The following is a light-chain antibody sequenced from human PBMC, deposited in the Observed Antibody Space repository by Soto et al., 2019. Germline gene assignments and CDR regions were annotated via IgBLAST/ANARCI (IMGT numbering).Light chain of an antibody. Sequence: DIQMTQSPSSLSASVGDRVTITCRASQGISNYLAWYQQKPGKVPKLLIYAASTLQSGVPSRFSGSGSGTDFTLTISSLQPEYVATYYSQKYNSAPPWTFGQGTKVEIK. CDR3: QKYNSAPPWT. J-gene: IGKJ1*01. CDR2: AAS. CDR1: QGISNY. V-gene: IGKV1-27*01.